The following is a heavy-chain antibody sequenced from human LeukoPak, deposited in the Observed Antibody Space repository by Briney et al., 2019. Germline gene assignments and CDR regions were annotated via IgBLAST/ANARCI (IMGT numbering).Heavy chain of an antibody. J-gene: IGHJ4*02. CDR3: ARNSGWYGVS. D-gene: IGHD6-19*01. CDR2: MNPNSGNT. CDR1: GYTFTSYD. V-gene: IGHV1-8*01. Sequence: ASVKVSCKASGYTFTSYDINWVRQATGQGLEWMGWMNPNSGNTGYAQKFQGRVTMTTDKSTSTAYMELSSLRSEDTAVYYCARNSGWYGVSWGQGTLVTVSS.